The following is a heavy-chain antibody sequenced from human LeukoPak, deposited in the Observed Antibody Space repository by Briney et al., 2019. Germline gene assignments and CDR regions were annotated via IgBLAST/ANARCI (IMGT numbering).Heavy chain of an antibody. CDR3: ARVVVVAATPGAVFWFDP. D-gene: IGHD2-15*01. Sequence: SETLSLTCTVSGGSISSYYWGWIRQPPGKGLEWIGYIYYSGSTNYNPSLKSRVTISVDTSKNQFSLKLSSVTAADTAVYYCARVVVVAATPGAVFWFDPWGQGTLVTVSS. V-gene: IGHV4-59*01. J-gene: IGHJ5*02. CDR2: IYYSGST. CDR1: GGSISSYY.